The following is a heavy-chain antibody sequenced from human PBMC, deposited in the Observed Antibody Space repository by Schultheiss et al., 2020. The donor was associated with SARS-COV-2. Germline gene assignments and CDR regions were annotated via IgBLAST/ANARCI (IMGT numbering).Heavy chain of an antibody. V-gene: IGHV4-34*01. Sequence: SETLSLTCAVYGGSFSGYYWSWIRQPPGKGLEWIGSIYYSGSTYYNPSLKSRVTISVDTSKNQFSLKLSSVTAADTAVYYCARRAYSSGWGFDYWGQGTLVTVSS. D-gene: IGHD6-19*01. CDR1: GGSFSGYY. CDR2: IYYSGST. CDR3: ARRAYSSGWGFDY. J-gene: IGHJ4*02.